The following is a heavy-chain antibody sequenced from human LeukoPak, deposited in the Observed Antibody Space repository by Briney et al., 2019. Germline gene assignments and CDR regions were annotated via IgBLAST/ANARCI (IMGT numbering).Heavy chain of an antibody. Sequence: SVKVSCKASGGTFSSYAISWVRQAPGQGLEWMGGIIPIFGTANYAQKFQGRVTITADESTSTAYMELSSLRSEDTAVYYCSLVCSSTSCPDYWGQGTLVTVSS. CDR3: SLVCSSTSCPDY. V-gene: IGHV1-69*13. CDR1: GGTFSSYA. J-gene: IGHJ4*02. CDR2: IIPIFGTA. D-gene: IGHD2-2*01.